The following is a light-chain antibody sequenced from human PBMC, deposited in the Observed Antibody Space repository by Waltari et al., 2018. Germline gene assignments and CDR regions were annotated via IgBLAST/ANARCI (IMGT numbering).Light chain of an antibody. J-gene: IGKJ1*01. CDR2: WAS. CDR3: QQYYSTPWT. CDR1: QSFLYSSKNKNY. V-gene: IGKV4-1*01. Sequence: DIVMTQSPDSLAVSLGERATIHCKSSQSFLYSSKNKNYLSWYQQKPGQPPKLLLYWASTRESGVPDRFSGSGSGTDFTLTISSLQAEDVAVYYCQQYYSTPWTFGQGTKVEIK.